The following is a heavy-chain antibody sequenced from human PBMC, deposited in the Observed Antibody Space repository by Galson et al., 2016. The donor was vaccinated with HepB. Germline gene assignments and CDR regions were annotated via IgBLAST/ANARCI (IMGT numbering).Heavy chain of an antibody. CDR2: ISYDGSNA. Sequence: SLRLSCAASGFRFSDYGMHWVRQAPGKGLEWVAVISYDGSNAYYADSVKGRFTISRDNSKATLFLEMHSLRVEDTAAYYCAKDWYVVVVQAAMVADYWGQGTLVTVSS. D-gene: IGHD2-2*01. J-gene: IGHJ4*02. V-gene: IGHV3-30*18. CDR3: AKDWYVVVVQAAMVADY. CDR1: GFRFSDYG.